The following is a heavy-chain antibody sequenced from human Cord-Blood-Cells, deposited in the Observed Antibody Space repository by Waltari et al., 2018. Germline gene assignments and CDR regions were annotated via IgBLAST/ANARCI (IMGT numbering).Heavy chain of an antibody. Sequence: QVQLQESGPGLVKPSETLSLTCTVSGGSISSYYWSWIRQPPGKGLEWIGYIYYSGSTNHNPSLKSRVTISVDTSKNQFSLKLSSVTAADTAVYYCARGEGGIAAAGTGYFQHWGQGTLVTVSS. CDR2: IYYSGST. D-gene: IGHD6-13*01. J-gene: IGHJ1*01. CDR3: ARGEGGIAAAGTGYFQH. CDR1: GGSISSYY. V-gene: IGHV4-59*01.